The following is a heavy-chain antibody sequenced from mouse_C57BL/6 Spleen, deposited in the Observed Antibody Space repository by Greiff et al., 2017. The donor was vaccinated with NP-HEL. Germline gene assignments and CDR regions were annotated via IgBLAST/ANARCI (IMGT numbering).Heavy chain of an antibody. Sequence: QVQLQQSGPGLVQPSPCLSITCTVSGFSLTSYGVHWVRQSPGQGLEWLGVIWSGGSTDYNAAFISRLSISKDNSKSKVFFKMNSLQADDTAIYYCARERYFDVWGTGTTVTVSS. CDR2: IWSGGST. CDR1: GFSLTSYG. V-gene: IGHV2-2*01. CDR3: ARERYFDV. J-gene: IGHJ1*03.